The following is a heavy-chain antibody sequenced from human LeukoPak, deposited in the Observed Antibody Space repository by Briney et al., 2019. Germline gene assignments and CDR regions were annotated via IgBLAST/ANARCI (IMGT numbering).Heavy chain of an antibody. CDR1: GFTFSSYS. Sequence: GGSLRLSCAASGFTFSSYSMNWVRQAPGKGLEWGSYISSSSSTIYYADSVKGRFTISRDNAKNSLYLQMNSLRDEDTAVYYCARVMDRPFSNSYGMDVWGQGTTVTVSS. CDR3: ARVMDRPFSNSYGMDV. J-gene: IGHJ6*02. D-gene: IGHD4-11*01. V-gene: IGHV3-48*02. CDR2: ISSSSSTI.